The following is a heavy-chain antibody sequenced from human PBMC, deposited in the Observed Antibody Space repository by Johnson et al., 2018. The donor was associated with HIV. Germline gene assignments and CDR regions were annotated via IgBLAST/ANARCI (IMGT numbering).Heavy chain of an antibody. J-gene: IGHJ3*02. CDR1: GFTFDDYA. V-gene: IGHV3-9*01. CDR3: ARVSKYYDSIRGAFDI. CDR2: ISWNGGSK. Sequence: LLVESGGGLVQPGRSLRLSCAASGFTFDDYAMHWVRQAPGKGLEWVSGISWNGGSKGYGDSVKGRFTISRDNAKNSLYMQMNSLRAEDTAVYYCARVSKYYDSIRGAFDIWGQGTMVTVSS. D-gene: IGHD3-22*01.